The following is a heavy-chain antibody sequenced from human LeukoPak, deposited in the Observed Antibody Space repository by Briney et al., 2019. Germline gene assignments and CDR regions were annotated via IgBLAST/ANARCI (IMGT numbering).Heavy chain of an antibody. D-gene: IGHD3-10*01. CDR1: GFSLSTSGVG. CDR3: AHRPKAVGNGMDV. CDR2: IYWDDDK. V-gene: IGHV2-5*02. Sequence: SGPTLVNPTQTLTLTCTFSGFSLSTSGVGGGWIRQPPGKALEWLALIYWDDDKRHSPSLQSRLPINTATSKNPLVLTTTNMDPVDTATYYCAHRPKAVGNGMDVWGQGTPVTVSS. J-gene: IGHJ6*02.